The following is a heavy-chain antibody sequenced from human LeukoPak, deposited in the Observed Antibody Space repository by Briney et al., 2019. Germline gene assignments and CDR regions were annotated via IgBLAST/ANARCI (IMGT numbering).Heavy chain of an antibody. V-gene: IGHV3-23*01. Sequence: GGSLRLSCAASGFTFSSYAMSWVRQAPGKGLEWVSAISGSGGGTYYADSVKGRFTISRDNSKNTLYLQMNSLRAEDTAVYYCARGVPYSGSYSSFDYWGQGTLVTVSS. D-gene: IGHD1-26*01. CDR3: ARGVPYSGSYSSFDY. CDR2: ISGSGGGT. J-gene: IGHJ4*02. CDR1: GFTFSSYA.